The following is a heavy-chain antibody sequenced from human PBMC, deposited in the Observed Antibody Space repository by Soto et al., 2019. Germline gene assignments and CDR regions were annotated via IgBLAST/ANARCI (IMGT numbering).Heavy chain of an antibody. CDR1: GGSINSSDYY. J-gene: IGHJ5*02. D-gene: IGHD3-3*01. CDR2: IFYTGST. CDR3: ARDRSLDLWSGSWFDP. V-gene: IGHV4-31*03. Sequence: QVQLQESGPGLVKPSQTLALTCSVSGGSINSSDYYWTWIRQHPEKGLEWIGYIFYTGSTYYNPSLGSRATRSVDTSNNPFSLRLTSVTAADTAVYYCARDRSLDLWSGSWFDPWGQGTLVTVSS.